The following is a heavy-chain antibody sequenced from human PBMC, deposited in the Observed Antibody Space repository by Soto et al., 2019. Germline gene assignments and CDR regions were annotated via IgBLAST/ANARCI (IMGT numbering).Heavy chain of an antibody. V-gene: IGHV5-10-1*01. CDR1: GYSFTTYW. J-gene: IGHJ4*02. Sequence: GESLKISCKGSGYSFTTYWINWVRQMPGKGLEWVGRIDPNDSYTSYSPSFQGHVTISADKSIKTAYLQWSSLKASDIALYYCVILALGKFDFWGQGNLVTVSS. CDR3: VILALGKFDF. D-gene: IGHD1-26*01. CDR2: IDPNDSYT.